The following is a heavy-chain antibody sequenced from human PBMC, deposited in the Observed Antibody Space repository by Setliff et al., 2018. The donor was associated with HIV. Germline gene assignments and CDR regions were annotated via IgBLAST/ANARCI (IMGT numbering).Heavy chain of an antibody. CDR2: IYASGST. D-gene: IGHD3-22*01. CDR1: GGSINSYY. J-gene: IGHJ3*01. V-gene: IGHV4-4*07. CDR3: ARENYDTSGYGAFDV. Sequence: SETLSLTCTVSGGSINSYYRSWIRQPAGKGLEWIGRIYASGSTSYNPSLKSRITMSVDMSKSRFSLKVISVTAADTAVYYCARENYDTSGYGAFDVWGQGTMVTVSS.